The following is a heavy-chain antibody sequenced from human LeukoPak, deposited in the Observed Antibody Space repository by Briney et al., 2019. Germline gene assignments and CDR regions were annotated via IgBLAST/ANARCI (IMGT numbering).Heavy chain of an antibody. D-gene: IGHD6-19*01. CDR1: GGSISSYY. CDR2: IYYSGST. J-gene: IGHJ4*02. Sequence: SETLSLTCTVSGGSISSYYWSWIRQPPGKGLEWIGYIYYSGSTNYNPSLKSRATISVDTSKNQFSLKLSSVTAADTAVYYCARVQGSGWFDYWGQGTLVTVSS. V-gene: IGHV4-59*01. CDR3: ARVQGSGWFDY.